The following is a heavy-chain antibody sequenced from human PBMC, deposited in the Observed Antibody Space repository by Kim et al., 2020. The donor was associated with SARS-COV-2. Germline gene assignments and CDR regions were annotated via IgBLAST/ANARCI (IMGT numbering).Heavy chain of an antibody. CDR1: GGSISSGDYY. J-gene: IGHJ4*02. D-gene: IGHD3-3*01. CDR3: ASNYDFPYYFDY. CDR2: IYYSGRT. V-gene: IGHV4-30-4*01. Sequence: SETLSLTCTVSGGSISSGDYYWTWIRQPPGQGLEWNGNIYYSGRTYYNPSLKSRVTISVETSKYQFSLKLSPVTAAATAVYYCASNYDFPYYFDYRGQ.